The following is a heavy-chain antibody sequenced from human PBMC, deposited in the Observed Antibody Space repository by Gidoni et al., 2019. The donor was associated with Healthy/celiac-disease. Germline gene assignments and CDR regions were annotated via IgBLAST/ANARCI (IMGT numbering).Heavy chain of an antibody. V-gene: IGHV3-53*01. Sequence: EVQLVESGGGLLQPGGSLRLSCAASGFTVSSNYMSWVRQAPGKGLEWVSVIYSGGSTYYADSVKGRFTISRDNSKNTLYLQMNSLRAEDTAVYYCARGGSMTTDAFDIWGQGTMVTVSS. CDR3: ARGGSMTTDAFDI. D-gene: IGHD1-1*01. J-gene: IGHJ3*02. CDR1: GFTVSSNY. CDR2: IYSGGST.